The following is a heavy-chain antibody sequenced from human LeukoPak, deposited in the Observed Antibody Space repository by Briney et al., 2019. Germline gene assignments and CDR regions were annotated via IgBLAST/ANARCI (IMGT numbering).Heavy chain of an antibody. CDR1: GFTFSSYG. J-gene: IGHJ4*02. V-gene: IGHV3-30*03. CDR3: AILGIAAASAIDY. D-gene: IGHD6-13*01. CDR2: ISYDGSNK. Sequence: PGGSLRLSCAASGFTFSSYGIHWVRQAPGKGLEWVAVISYDGSNKYYADSVKGRFTISRDNSKNTLYLQMNSLRAEDTAVYYCAILGIAAASAIDYWGQGTLVTVSS.